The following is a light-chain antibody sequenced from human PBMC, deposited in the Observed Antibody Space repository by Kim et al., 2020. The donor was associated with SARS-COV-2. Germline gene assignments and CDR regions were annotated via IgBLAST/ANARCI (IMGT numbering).Light chain of an antibody. CDR1: SSNIGAGYA. CDR2: DNN. Sequence: QSALTQPPSVSGAPGQRVTISCTGSSSNIGAGYAVHWYRQLPGTAPKLLIYDNNNRPSGVPDRFSGSKSATSASLAITGLQAEDEADYYCQSYDSGLSGSGVFGGGTQLTVL. CDR3: QSYDSGLSGSGV. J-gene: IGLJ3*02. V-gene: IGLV1-40*01.